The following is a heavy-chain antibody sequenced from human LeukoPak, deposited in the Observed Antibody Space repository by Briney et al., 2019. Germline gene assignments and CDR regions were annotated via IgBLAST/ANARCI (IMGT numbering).Heavy chain of an antibody. Sequence: GGSLRLSCAASGFIFNNYWMHWVRQAPGKGLEWVSAISGSGGSTYYADSVKGRFTISRDNSKNTLYLQMNSLRAEDTAVYYCAKSYSVMITFGGVLGYWGQGTLVTVSS. V-gene: IGHV3-23*01. J-gene: IGHJ4*02. CDR3: AKSYSVMITFGGVLGY. CDR2: ISGSGGST. D-gene: IGHD3-16*01. CDR1: GFIFNNYW.